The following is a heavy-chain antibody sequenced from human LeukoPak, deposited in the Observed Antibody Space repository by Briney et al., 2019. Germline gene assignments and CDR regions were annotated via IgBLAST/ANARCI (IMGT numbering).Heavy chain of an antibody. V-gene: IGHV5-51*03. CDR2: IYPAVSDT. D-gene: IGHD3-22*01. CDR1: GYSFTSYW. CDR3: ARKNYDSREYYLVD. J-gene: IGHJ4*02. Sequence: AGESLKISCKGFGYSFTSYWSGWVREMPGKGLEWMGIIYPAVSDTRYSPSYQGQVTISADRSINTAYLQWSSLKASDSAMYYCARKNYDSREYYLVDWGQGTLVTVSP.